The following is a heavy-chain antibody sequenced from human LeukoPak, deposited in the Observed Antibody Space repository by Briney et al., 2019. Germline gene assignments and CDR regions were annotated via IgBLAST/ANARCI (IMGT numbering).Heavy chain of an antibody. D-gene: IGHD1-26*01. CDR3: ARRSGSYLGAHRHFDY. CDR2: ISYDGINK. CDR1: GFTFSDYA. Sequence: GGSLRLSCAASGFTFSDYAMHWVPQAPGKGLEWVAIISYDGINKDYADSVKGRFTISRDNSKSTLYLQMNSLRAEDTAVYYCARRSGSYLGAHRHFDYWGQGTLVTVSS. V-gene: IGHV3-30-3*01. J-gene: IGHJ4*02.